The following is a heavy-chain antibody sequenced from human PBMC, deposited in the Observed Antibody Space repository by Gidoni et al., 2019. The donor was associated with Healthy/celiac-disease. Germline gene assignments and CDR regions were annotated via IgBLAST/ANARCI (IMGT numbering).Heavy chain of an antibody. CDR1: GYTFPGYY. Sequence: QVQLVQSGAEVKTPGASVKVSCTASGYTFPGYYMHWGRQAPGQGLEWMGWINPNSGGTNYAQKFQGRVTMTRDTSISTAYMELSRLRSDDTAVYYCARSRGYYDSSPPGYWGQGTLVTVSS. J-gene: IGHJ4*02. CDR2: INPNSGGT. D-gene: IGHD3-22*01. CDR3: ARSRGYYDSSPPGY. V-gene: IGHV1-2*02.